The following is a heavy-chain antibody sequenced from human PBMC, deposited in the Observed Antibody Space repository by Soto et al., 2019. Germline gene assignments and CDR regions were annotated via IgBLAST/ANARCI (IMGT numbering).Heavy chain of an antibody. D-gene: IGHD2-2*01. J-gene: IGHJ4*02. CDR3: ATEYCATTSCNFDH. Sequence: EVQLLESGGGLVQPGGSLRLSCAASGFTFSNYAMSWVRQAPGKGLEWVSAISGSGASTYYADSVKGRFTISRDNSKNSLYLQMIRLRAADTAVYYCATEYCATTSCNFDHWGTGTPVTVSS. CDR2: ISGSGAST. V-gene: IGHV3-23*01. CDR1: GFTFSNYA.